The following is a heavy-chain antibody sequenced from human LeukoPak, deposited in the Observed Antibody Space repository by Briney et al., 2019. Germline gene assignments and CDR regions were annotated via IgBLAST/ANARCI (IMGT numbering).Heavy chain of an antibody. D-gene: IGHD2-15*01. J-gene: IGHJ4*02. CDR3: ARLDCSGGSCGGYY. CDR2: IYYSGST. V-gene: IGHV4-59*01. Sequence: SETLSLTCTVSGGSISSYYWSWIRQPPGKGLEWIGYIYYSGSTNYNPSHKSRVTISVDTSKNQFSLKLSSVTAADTAVYYCARLDCSGGSCGGYYWGQGTLVTVSS. CDR1: GGSISSYY.